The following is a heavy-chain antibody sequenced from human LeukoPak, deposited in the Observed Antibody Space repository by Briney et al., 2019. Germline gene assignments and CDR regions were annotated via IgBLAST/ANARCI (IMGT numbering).Heavy chain of an antibody. CDR1: GFTVSSND. V-gene: IGHV3-53*01. CDR2: IYSGGST. CDR3: TRDQTPYY. Sequence: GGSLRLSCAASGFTVSSNDMSWVRQAPGKRLECISVIYSGGSTDYADSVKGRLTISRDNSKNTLYLQMNSLKTEDTAMYYCTRDQTPYYWGQGTLVTVSS. J-gene: IGHJ4*02.